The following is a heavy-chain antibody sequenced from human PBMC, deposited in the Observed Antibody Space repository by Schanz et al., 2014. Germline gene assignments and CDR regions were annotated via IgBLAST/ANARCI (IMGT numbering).Heavy chain of an antibody. D-gene: IGHD6-19*01. J-gene: IGHJ4*02. Sequence: EVQLLESGGGLVQPGGSLRLSCASSGFSFTTYAMSWVRQAPGKGLEWVSSISSGGGSTYYADSVKGRFTISRDNAKSSLYLQMNSLRVEDTAVYYCAASSGWHPSTDYWGQGTLVTVSS. V-gene: IGHV3-23*01. CDR3: AASSGWHPSTDY. CDR1: GFSFTTYA. CDR2: ISSGGGST.